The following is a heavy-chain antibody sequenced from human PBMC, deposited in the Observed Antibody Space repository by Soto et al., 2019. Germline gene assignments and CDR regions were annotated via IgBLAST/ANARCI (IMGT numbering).Heavy chain of an antibody. Sequence: SETLSLTCVVSGGSLSSYYWSWIRQPPGKGLEWIGYIYYSGSTNYNPSLKSRVTISVDTSKNQFSLKLSSVTAADTAVYYCARASYDSSTYYLDYWGQGTLVTVSS. V-gene: IGHV4-59*12. D-gene: IGHD3-22*01. J-gene: IGHJ4*02. CDR3: ARASYDSSTYYLDY. CDR2: IYYSGST. CDR1: GGSLSSYY.